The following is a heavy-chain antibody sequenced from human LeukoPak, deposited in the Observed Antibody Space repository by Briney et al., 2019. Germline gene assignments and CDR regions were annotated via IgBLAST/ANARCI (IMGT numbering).Heavy chain of an antibody. Sequence: PGGSLRLSCAASGFTVSSNYMSWVRQAPGKGLEWVSVIYSGGSTYYADSVKGRFTISRDNARNSVFLQMSGLRVEDTAVYYCARDPVEWELLLDYWGQGTLVTVSS. CDR2: IYSGGST. D-gene: IGHD1-26*01. J-gene: IGHJ4*02. V-gene: IGHV3-53*01. CDR1: GFTVSSNY. CDR3: ARDPVEWELLLDY.